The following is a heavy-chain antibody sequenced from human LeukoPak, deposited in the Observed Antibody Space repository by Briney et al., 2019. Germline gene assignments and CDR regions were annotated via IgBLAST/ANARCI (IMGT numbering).Heavy chain of an antibody. CDR3: ARATPPLYYYYYMDV. V-gene: IGHV4-39*07. Sequence: SETLSLTCTVSGGSISSSSYYWGWIRQPPGKGLEWIGSIYYSGSTYYNPSLKSRVTISVDTSKNQFSLKLSSVTAADTAVYYCARATPPLYYYYYMDVWGKGTTVTVSS. CDR1: GGSISSSSYY. J-gene: IGHJ6*03. CDR2: IYYSGST. D-gene: IGHD1-14*01.